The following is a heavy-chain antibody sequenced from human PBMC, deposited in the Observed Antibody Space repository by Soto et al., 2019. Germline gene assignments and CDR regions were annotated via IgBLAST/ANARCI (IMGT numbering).Heavy chain of an antibody. J-gene: IGHJ5*02. D-gene: IGHD1-26*01. CDR2: VSGSGFKK. CDR3: AKNQGVELVPLATVDWFDP. V-gene: IGHV3-23*01. Sequence: GGSLRLSCAASGVIFENFGMSWVRQAPGKGLEWVSTVSGSGFKKYYADSVKGRFTISRDNSKSTVYLELNNLSAEDTAVYHCAKNQGVELVPLATVDWFDPWGQGSVVTVSS. CDR1: GVIFENFG.